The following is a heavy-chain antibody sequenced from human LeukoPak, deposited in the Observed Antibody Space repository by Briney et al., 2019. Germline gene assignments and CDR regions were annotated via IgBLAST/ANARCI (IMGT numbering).Heavy chain of an antibody. V-gene: IGHV3-64D*06. Sequence: PGGSLRLSCSASGFTFSSYAMHWVRQAPGKGLEYVSAMSSNGGSTYYADSVKGRFTISRDNSKNTLYLQMSSLRAEDTAVYYCMKAERRLTIFGPRENYYYGMDLWGQGTTVTVSS. CDR1: GFTFSSYA. CDR3: MKAERRLTIFGPRENYYYGMDL. CDR2: MSSNGGST. D-gene: IGHD3-3*01. J-gene: IGHJ6*02.